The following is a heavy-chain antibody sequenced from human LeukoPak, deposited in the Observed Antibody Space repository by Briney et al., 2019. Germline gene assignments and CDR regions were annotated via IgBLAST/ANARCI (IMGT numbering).Heavy chain of an antibody. D-gene: IGHD6-19*01. J-gene: IGHJ4*02. Sequence: SETLSLTCTVSGGSISSYYWSWIRQPPGKGLEWIGHIYYSGSTNYNPSLKSRVTISVDTSKNQFSLKLSSVTAADTAVYYCASAGIAVAGTNYFDYWGQGTLVTVSS. CDR3: ASAGIAVAGTNYFDY. CDR1: GGSISSYY. CDR2: IYYSGST. V-gene: IGHV4-59*01.